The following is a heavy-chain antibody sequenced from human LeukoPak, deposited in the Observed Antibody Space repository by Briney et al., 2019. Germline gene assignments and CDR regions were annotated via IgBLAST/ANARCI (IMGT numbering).Heavy chain of an antibody. Sequence: SSETLSLTCTVSGGSISSGGYYWSWIRQHPGKGLEWIGYIYYSGSTYYNPSLKSRVTISVDTSKNQFSLKLSSVTAADTAVYYCARQRRGDFDYWGQGTLVTVSS. V-gene: IGHV4-31*03. CDR2: IYYSGST. CDR3: ARQRRGDFDY. J-gene: IGHJ4*02. CDR1: GGSISSGGYY. D-gene: IGHD3-10*01.